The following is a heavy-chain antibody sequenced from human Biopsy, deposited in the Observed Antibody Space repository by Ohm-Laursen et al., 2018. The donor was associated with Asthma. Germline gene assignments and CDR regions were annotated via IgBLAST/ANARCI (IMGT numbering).Heavy chain of an antibody. J-gene: IGHJ5*02. CDR3: ARASVAASSNWFDP. Sequence: SETLSLTWTVSGASIKTDDHYWSWLRQPPGKGLEWFGFIHYSGSTSYNPSLKGGVTISVDTSKNQFSLKLSSVTAADTAVYYCARASVAASSNWFDPWGQGTLATVSS. V-gene: IGHV4-30-4*01. D-gene: IGHD6-19*01. CDR1: GASIKTDDHY. CDR2: IHYSGST.